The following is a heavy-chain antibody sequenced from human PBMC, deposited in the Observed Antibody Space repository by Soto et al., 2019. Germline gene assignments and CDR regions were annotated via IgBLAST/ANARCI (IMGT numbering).Heavy chain of an antibody. D-gene: IGHD3-16*01. CDR3: AKIFGTSSLGEIYALDA. J-gene: IGHJ6*02. CDR1: GYIFVDSY. V-gene: IGHV1-2*02. Sequence: ASVKVSCKASGYIFVDSYIHWVRQAPGQGLEWLGWINPKTGVTFFDQTFQDRLNMTSDTSLSTAYIDLRSLRRDDTAVYYCAKIFGTSSLGEIYALDAWGQGTTVTVSS. CDR2: INPKTGVT.